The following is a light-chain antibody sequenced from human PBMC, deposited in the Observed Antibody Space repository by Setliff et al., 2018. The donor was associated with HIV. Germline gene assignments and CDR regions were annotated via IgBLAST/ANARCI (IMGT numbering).Light chain of an antibody. CDR2: RTS. V-gene: IGLV1-47*01. Sequence: QSALTQPPSASGTPGQGVNISCSGSNSNIGSNYVLWYQQFPGAAPRLLIYRTSLRASGVPDRFSGSKSGTSASLAISGVRSEDEAGYYCAAWDGSQSGPVFGGGTKVTVL. CDR3: AAWDGSQSGPV. J-gene: IGLJ3*02. CDR1: NSNIGSNY.